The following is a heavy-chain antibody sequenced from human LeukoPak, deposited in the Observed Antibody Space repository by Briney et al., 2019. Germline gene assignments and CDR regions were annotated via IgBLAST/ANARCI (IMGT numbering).Heavy chain of an antibody. J-gene: IGHJ4*02. CDR1: GYTFTSYD. CDR2: IIPILGIA. Sequence: ASVKVSCKASGYTFTSYDINWVRQATGQGLEWMGRIIPILGIANYAQKFQGRVTITADKSTSTAYMELSSLRSEDTAVYYCARDDDSSGYGDYWGQGTLVTVSS. D-gene: IGHD3-22*01. CDR3: ARDDDSSGYGDY. V-gene: IGHV1-69*04.